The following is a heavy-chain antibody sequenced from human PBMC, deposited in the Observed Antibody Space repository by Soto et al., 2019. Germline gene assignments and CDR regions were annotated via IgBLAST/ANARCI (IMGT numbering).Heavy chain of an antibody. Sequence: GGSLRLSCAASGFTFSSFGMNWVRQPPGKGLEWVSYIGISTSTRYYADSVKGRFTISRDDARNSLYLQMNSLGAEDTAVYYCARDRGNNFYDYWGQGTLVTVPQ. CDR3: ARDRGNNFYDY. CDR2: IGISTSTR. CDR1: GFTFSSFG. D-gene: IGHD1-1*01. V-gene: IGHV3-48*01. J-gene: IGHJ4*02.